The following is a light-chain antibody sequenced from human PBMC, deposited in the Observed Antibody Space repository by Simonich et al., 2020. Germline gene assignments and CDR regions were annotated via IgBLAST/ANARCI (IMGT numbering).Light chain of an antibody. J-gene: IGLJ3*02. Sequence: QSALTQPASVSGSPGQSITISCQGTSCDVGSYNLFPWYQQHPGKSPKLMIYEGSKRPSGVSNRFSGSKSGNTASLTISGLQAEDEADYYCCSYAGSSTWVFGGGTKLTVL. CDR3: CSYAGSSTWV. CDR2: EGS. V-gene: IGLV2-23*01. CDR1: SCDVGSYNL.